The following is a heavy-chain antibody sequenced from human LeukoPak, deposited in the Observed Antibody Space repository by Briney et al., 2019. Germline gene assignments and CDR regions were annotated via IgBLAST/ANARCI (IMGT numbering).Heavy chain of an antibody. CDR3: GRGARAAFDI. J-gene: IGHJ3*02. Sequence: KVGESLKISCKGSGYSFTSYWIGWVRQMPGKGLEWMGIIYPSDSDIRYSPSFQGQVTISVDKSMSTAYLQWSSLKASDTAMYYCGRGARAAFDIWGQGTMVTVSS. D-gene: IGHD1-26*01. CDR2: IYPSDSDI. V-gene: IGHV5-51*01. CDR1: GYSFTSYW.